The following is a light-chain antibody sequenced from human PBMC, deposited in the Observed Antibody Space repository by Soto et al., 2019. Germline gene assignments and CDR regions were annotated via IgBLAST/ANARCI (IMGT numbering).Light chain of an antibody. J-gene: IGLJ2*01. CDR3: QTWGTGIHVV. CDR1: SGHSSYA. V-gene: IGLV4-69*01. CDR2: LDSDGSH. Sequence: QSVLTQSPSAYASLGASVKLTCTLSSGHSSYAIAWHQQQPEKGPRYLMKLDSDGSHTKGDAIPDRFSGSSSGAERYLTISRLQSEDEADYYCQTWGTGIHVVFGVGTKLTVL.